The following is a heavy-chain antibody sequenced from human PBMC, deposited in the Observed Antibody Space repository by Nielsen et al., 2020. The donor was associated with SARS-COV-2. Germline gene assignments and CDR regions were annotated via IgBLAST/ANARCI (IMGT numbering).Heavy chain of an antibody. CDR1: GFTFSSYA. CDR3: ATPLLRFLEMDV. CDR2: ISYDGSNK. V-gene: IGHV3-30-3*01. D-gene: IGHD3-3*01. J-gene: IGHJ6*04. Sequence: GGSLRLSCAASGFTFSSYAMHWVRQAPGKGLEWVAVISYDGSNKYYADSVKGRFTISRDNSKNTLYLQMNSLRAEDTAVYYCATPLLRFLEMDVWGKGTTVTVSS.